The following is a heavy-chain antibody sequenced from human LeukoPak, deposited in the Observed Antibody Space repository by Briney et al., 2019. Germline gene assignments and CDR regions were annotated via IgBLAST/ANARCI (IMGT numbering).Heavy chain of an antibody. V-gene: IGHV3-74*01. CDR2: VHSDGRST. CDR3: ARGGTYSFDY. J-gene: IGHJ4*02. D-gene: IGHD1-26*01. Sequence: TGGSLRLSCAASGFTFSNYWMHWVRQAPGKGLVWVSRVHSDGRSTTYADSVKGRFTISRDNAKNTLYLQMNSLRVEDTAAYYCARGGTYSFDYWGRGTLVTVSS. CDR1: GFTFSNYW.